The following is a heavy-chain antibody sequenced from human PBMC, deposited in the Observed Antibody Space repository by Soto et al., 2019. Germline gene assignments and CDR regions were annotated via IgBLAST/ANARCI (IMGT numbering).Heavy chain of an antibody. CDR1: GGSISVYY. CDR3: GRGVGSSPPRY. J-gene: IGHJ4*02. Sequence: SETLSLTCTISGGSISVYYWSWVRQPPGHELEWIGYIYASGSPYYNPSLRSRVTISADTSKKQISLNLPSPPVADPAVYYCGRGVGSSPPRYWGRGTLVTVSS. V-gene: IGHV4-59*01. D-gene: IGHD1-26*01. CDR2: IYASGSP.